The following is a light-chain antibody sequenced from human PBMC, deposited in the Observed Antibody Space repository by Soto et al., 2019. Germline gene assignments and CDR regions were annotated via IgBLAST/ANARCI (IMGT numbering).Light chain of an antibody. CDR2: SAS. J-gene: IGKJ3*01. CDR3: LQHHIYPFT. CDR1: QDIRND. Sequence: DIQMTQSPSSLSASVGDRVTITCRANQDIRNDLGWYQQKPGKAPKRLISSASSLQSGVPSRFSGSGSGSGFTLTIRSLQPEDVATYYCLQHHIYPFTFGPGTKVEI. V-gene: IGKV1-17*01.